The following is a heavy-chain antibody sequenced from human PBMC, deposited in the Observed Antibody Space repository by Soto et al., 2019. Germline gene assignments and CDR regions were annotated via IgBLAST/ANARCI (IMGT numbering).Heavy chain of an antibody. D-gene: IGHD2-2*01. CDR3: AREGYCSSTSCANWFDP. CDR1: GGTFSSYA. Sequence: QVQLVQSGAEVKKPGSSVKVSCKASGGTFSSYAISWVRQAPGQGLEWMGGINPIFGTANYAQKFQGRVTITADESTSTAYMERSSLRSEESALYYCAREGYCSSTSCANWFDPWGQGTLVTVSS. J-gene: IGHJ5*02. V-gene: IGHV1-69*01. CDR2: INPIFGTA.